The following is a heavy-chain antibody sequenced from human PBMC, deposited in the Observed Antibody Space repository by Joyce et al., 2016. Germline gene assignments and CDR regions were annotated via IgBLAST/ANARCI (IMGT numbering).Heavy chain of an antibody. CDR3: ARLVIVETTTGDFDY. CDR1: CYTFTSSG. CDR2: ISTYTGNT. V-gene: IGHV1-18*04. D-gene: IGHD1-26*01. Sequence: QVQLVQSGAEVKKPGATGKVSLKASCYTFTSSGISWVRQAPGQGLEWMGWISTYTGNTNDAQKFQGRVTMTTDTSTTTAYMELRSLRSEDTAAYYCARLVIVETTTGDFDYWGQGTLVTVSS. J-gene: IGHJ4*02.